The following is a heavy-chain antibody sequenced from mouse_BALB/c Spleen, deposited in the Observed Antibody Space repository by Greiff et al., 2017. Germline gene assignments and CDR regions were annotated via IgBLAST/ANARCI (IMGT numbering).Heavy chain of an antibody. CDR3: ARDEDYYGSSYFDY. D-gene: IGHD1-1*01. Sequence: EVKLVESGGGLVQPGGSLKLSCAASGFTFSSYGMSWVRQTPDKRLELVATINSNGGSTYYPDSVKGRFTISRDNAKNTLYLQMSSLKSEDTAMYYCARDEDYYGSSYFDYWGQGTTLTVSS. CDR1: GFTFSSYG. V-gene: IGHV5-6-3*01. CDR2: INSNGGST. J-gene: IGHJ2*01.